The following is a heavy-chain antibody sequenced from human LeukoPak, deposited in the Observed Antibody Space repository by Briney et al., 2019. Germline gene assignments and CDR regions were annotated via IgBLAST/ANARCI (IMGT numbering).Heavy chain of an antibody. Sequence: ASVKVSCKVSGYTLTELSMHWVRQAPGLGLEWMGWISANSVYTNYAQKFQGRVTMTTDTSTSTAYMEVRSLGSDDTVVYYCARDLSDEGYFDYWGQGTLVAVSS. CDR2: ISANSVYT. D-gene: IGHD6-25*01. J-gene: IGHJ4*02. CDR1: GYTLTELS. CDR3: ARDLSDEGYFDY. V-gene: IGHV1-18*01.